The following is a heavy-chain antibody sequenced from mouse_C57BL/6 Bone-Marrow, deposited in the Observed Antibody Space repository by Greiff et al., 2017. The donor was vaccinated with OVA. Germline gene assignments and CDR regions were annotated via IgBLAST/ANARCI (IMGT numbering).Heavy chain of an antibody. CDR3: ARGGYVSYFDY. V-gene: IGHV1-69*01. CDR2: IDPSDSYT. J-gene: IGHJ2*01. Sequence: QVQLQQPGAELVMPGASVKLSCKASGYTFTSYWMHWVKQRPGQGLEWIGEIDPSDSYTNYNQKFEGKSTLTVDKSSSTAYMQLSSLTSEDSAVYYCARGGYVSYFDYWGQGTTLTVSS. D-gene: IGHD2-2*01. CDR1: GYTFTSYW.